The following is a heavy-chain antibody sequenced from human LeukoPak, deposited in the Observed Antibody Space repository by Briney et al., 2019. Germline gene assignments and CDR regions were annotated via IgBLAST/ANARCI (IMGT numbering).Heavy chain of an antibody. Sequence: AGGSLRLSCAASGFTVSSNYMSWVRQAPGKGLEWVSVIYSGGSTYYADSVKGRFTISRDNSKNTLYLQMSSLRAEDTAVYYCARSPVGYGPVYDYWGQGTLVTVSS. V-gene: IGHV3-53*01. CDR1: GFTVSSNY. D-gene: IGHD1-1*01. CDR2: IYSGGST. J-gene: IGHJ4*02. CDR3: ARSPVGYGPVYDY.